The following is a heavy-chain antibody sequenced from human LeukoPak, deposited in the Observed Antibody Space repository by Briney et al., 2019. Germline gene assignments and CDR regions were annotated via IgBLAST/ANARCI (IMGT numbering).Heavy chain of an antibody. CDR3: ARVDWKTDAFDI. CDR1: GGSISSGSYY. Sequence: KSSETLSLTCTVSGGSISSGSYYWSWIRQPAGKGLEWIGRIYTSGSTNYNPSLKSRVTISVDTSKNQFSLKLSSVTAADTAVYYCARVDWKTDAFDIWGQGTMVTVSS. V-gene: IGHV4-61*02. D-gene: IGHD3/OR15-3a*01. J-gene: IGHJ3*02. CDR2: IYTSGST.